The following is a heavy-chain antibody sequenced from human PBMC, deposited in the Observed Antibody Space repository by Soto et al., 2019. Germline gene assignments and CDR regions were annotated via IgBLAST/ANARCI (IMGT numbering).Heavy chain of an antibody. J-gene: IGHJ5*02. CDR1: GGSISSGGYY. CDR3: ARDFVVLDGGRFDP. V-gene: IGHV4-31*03. Sequence: SETLSLTCTVSGGSISSGGYYWSWIRQHPGKGLEWIGYIYYSGSTYYNPSLKSRVTISVDTSKNQFSLKLSSVTAADTAVYYCARDFVVLDGGRFDPWGQGTLVTVSS. D-gene: IGHD2-21*01. CDR2: IYYSGST.